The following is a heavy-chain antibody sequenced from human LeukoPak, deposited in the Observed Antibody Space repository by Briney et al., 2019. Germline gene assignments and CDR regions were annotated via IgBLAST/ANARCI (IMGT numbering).Heavy chain of an antibody. CDR1: GFTFSSYG. D-gene: IGHD6-19*01. CDR2: ISYDGSNK. Sequence: GGSLRLSCAASGFTFSSYGMHWVRQAPGKGLEWVALISYDGSNKYYADSVKGRFTISRDNSKNTLYLQMNSLRAEDTAVYYCAKDYQWLVYHDYWGQGTLVTVSS. V-gene: IGHV3-30*18. CDR3: AKDYQWLVYHDY. J-gene: IGHJ4*02.